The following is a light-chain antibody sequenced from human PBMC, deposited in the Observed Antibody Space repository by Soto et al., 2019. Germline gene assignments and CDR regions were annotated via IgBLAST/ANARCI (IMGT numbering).Light chain of an antibody. J-gene: IGLJ1*01. Sequence: QSVLTQPASVSASPGQSITISCTVTSSDVGGYNYVSWFQQHPGKAPKLMIYEVSNRPSGVSNRFSGSKSDNTASLTISGLQAEDEAAYYCSSYTSTNTPYVFGTGTKVTVL. CDR1: SSDVGGYNY. CDR3: SSYTSTNTPYV. CDR2: EVS. V-gene: IGLV2-14*01.